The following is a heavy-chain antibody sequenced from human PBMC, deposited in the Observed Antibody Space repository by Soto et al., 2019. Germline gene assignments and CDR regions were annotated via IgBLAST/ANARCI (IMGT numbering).Heavy chain of an antibody. CDR2: IYYSGST. Sequence: SETLSLTCTVSGGSISSGGYYWSWIRQHPGKGLEWIGYIYYSGSTYYNPSLKSRVTISVDTSKNQFSLKLSSVTAADTAVYYCARNYHRSGIGRPFSIWGQGTLVTVSS. CDR1: GGSISSGGYY. V-gene: IGHV4-31*03. CDR3: ARNYHRSGIGRPFSI. J-gene: IGHJ4*02. D-gene: IGHD3-22*01.